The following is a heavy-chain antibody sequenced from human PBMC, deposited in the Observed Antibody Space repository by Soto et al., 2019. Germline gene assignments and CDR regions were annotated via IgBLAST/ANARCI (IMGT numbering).Heavy chain of an antibody. V-gene: IGHV4-31*03. D-gene: IGHD2-21*01. CDR3: ARGWAIPHDFDY. J-gene: IGHJ4*02. CDR1: GGSISSTYY. CDR2: IYHGGST. Sequence: QVQLQESGPGLVKPSQTLSLTCTVSGGSISSTYYWTWMRQHPGKGLEWIGYIYHGGSTNYNPSLKSRVTMSVDTSKNQTSLNLTSVTAADTAVYYCARGWAIPHDFDYWGQGTLVTVSS.